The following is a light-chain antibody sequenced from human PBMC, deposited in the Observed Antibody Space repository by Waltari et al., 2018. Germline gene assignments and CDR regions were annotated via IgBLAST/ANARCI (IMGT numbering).Light chain of an antibody. CDR3: QQSYSTPYT. J-gene: IGKJ2*01. CDR2: TAS. CDR1: QSITGY. V-gene: IGKV1-39*01. Sequence: DIQMTQSPSSLSASVGDRVTISCRASQSITGYLNWYQQKPGQAPKLLDYTASSLQSGIPLRFSGSGSGTDFTLHISSLQPEDFATYYCQQSYSTPYTFGQGTKLEIK.